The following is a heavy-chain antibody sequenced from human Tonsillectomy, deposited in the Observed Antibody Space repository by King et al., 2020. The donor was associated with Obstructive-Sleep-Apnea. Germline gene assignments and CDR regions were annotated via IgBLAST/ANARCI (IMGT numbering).Heavy chain of an antibody. J-gene: IGHJ4*02. V-gene: IGHV3-23*04. CDR2: ISGSGGST. CDR1: GFTFSSYA. CDR3: AKHGTVGTPLGY. D-gene: IGHD4-23*01. Sequence: EVQLVESGGGLVQPGGSLRLSCAASGFTFSSYAMRWVRQAPGKGLEWVSAISGSGGSTYYADSVKGRVTISRENSKKTRYLQMKSLRAEDTAVYYCAKHGTVGTPLGYWGQGTLVTVSS.